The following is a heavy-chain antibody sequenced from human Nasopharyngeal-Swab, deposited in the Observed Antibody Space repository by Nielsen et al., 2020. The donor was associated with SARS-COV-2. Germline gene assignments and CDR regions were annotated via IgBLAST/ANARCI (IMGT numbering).Heavy chain of an antibody. CDR1: GFTVSSNY. CDR3: ARAGTYYDILTGYYKGGIDY. J-gene: IGHJ4*02. D-gene: IGHD3-9*01. Sequence: GESLKISCAASGFTVSSNYMSWVRQAPGKGLEWVSVIYSGGSTYYADSVKGRFTISRDSSKNTLYLMNSLRAEDTAVYYCARAGTYYDILTGYYKGGIDYWGQGTLVTVSS. V-gene: IGHV3-66*01. CDR2: IYSGGST.